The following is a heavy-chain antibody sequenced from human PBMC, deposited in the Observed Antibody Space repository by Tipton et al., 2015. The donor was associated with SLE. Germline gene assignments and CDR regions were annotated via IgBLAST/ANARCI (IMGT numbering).Heavy chain of an antibody. V-gene: IGHV7-4-1*02. CDR2: INTITANP. J-gene: IGHJ4*02. D-gene: IGHD5-24*01. Sequence: QLVQSGSELKKPGASVKVSCKASGYSFTDNAMNWVRQAPGQGLEWVGWINTITANPTYAQGFTGRFVLSLDTSVNTAYLQISSLKAEDTAVYYCSRENTDGYPDFWGQGTLVTVSS. CDR3: SRENTDGYPDF. CDR1: GYSFTDNA.